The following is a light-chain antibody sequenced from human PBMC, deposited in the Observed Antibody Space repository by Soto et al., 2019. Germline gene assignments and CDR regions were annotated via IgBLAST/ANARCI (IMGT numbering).Light chain of an antibody. J-gene: IGKJ5*01. Sequence: EVVMRQSPATLSVSPGEGATLSCRASQGIGDTLAWYQHKPGQTPRLLIYGASSRATGIPDRFSGSGSGTDFTLTISRLEPGDFAVYYCQQYNNWPPITFGQGTRLEIK. CDR3: QQYNNWPPIT. CDR1: QGIGDT. V-gene: IGKV3D-15*01. CDR2: GAS.